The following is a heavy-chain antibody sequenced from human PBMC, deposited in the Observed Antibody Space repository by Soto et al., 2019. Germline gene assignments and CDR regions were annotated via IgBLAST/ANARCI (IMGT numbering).Heavy chain of an antibody. D-gene: IGHD4-17*01. Sequence: SVKVSCKASGYTVTSYDINWVRQATGQGLEWMGGIIPIFGTANYAQKFQGRVTITADESTSTAYMELSSLRSEDTAVYYCARQRTTVTTNYYYGMDVWGKGTTVTVSS. V-gene: IGHV1-69*13. CDR3: ARQRTTVTTNYYYGMDV. CDR2: IIPIFGTA. CDR1: GYTVTSYD. J-gene: IGHJ6*04.